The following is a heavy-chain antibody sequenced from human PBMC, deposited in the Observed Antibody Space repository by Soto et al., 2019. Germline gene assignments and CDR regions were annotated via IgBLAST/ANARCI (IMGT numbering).Heavy chain of an antibody. CDR2: ISSSSSYI. Sequence: PGGSLRLSCAASGFTFSSYSMNWVRQAPGKGLEWVSSISSSSSYIYYVDSVKGRFTTSRDNAKNSLYLQMNSLRAEDTAVYYCARSDAGGYDILTGEFDYWGQGTLVTVSS. J-gene: IGHJ4*02. CDR1: GFTFSSYS. D-gene: IGHD3-9*01. CDR3: ARSDAGGYDILTGEFDY. V-gene: IGHV3-21*01.